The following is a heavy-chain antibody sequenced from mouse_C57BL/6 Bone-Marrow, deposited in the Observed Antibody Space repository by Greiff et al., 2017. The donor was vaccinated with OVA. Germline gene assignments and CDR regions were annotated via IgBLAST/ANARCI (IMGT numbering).Heavy chain of an antibody. Sequence: VQLQQSGAELVRPGTSVKVSCKASGYAFTNYLIEWVKQRPGQGLEWIGVINPGSGGTNYNEKFKGKATLTADESSSTAYMQLSSLTSEDSAVYFCARSHYYGSSYSPFAYWGQGTLVTVSA. CDR3: ARSHYYGSSYSPFAY. V-gene: IGHV1-54*01. J-gene: IGHJ3*01. D-gene: IGHD1-1*01. CDR1: GYAFTNYL. CDR2: INPGSGGT.